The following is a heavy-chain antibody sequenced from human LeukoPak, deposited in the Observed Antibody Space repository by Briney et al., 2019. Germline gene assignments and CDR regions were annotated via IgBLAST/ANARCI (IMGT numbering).Heavy chain of an antibody. J-gene: IGHJ4*02. CDR1: GFTFSSFS. Sequence: SGGSLRLSCAASGFTFSSFSMNWVRQAPGKGLEWVSYIRTSGTNTDYTGSVKGRFTISRDNAKNSLYLQMNSLRAEDTALYYCAKDILGGYGFDYWGQGTLVTVSS. D-gene: IGHD3-16*01. CDR2: IRTSGTNT. V-gene: IGHV3-48*04. CDR3: AKDILGGYGFDY.